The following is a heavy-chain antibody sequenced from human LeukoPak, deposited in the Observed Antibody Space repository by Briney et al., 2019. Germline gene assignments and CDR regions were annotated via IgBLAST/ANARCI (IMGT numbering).Heavy chain of an antibody. V-gene: IGHV3-23*01. CDR1: GFTFSSYA. D-gene: IGHD3-10*01. J-gene: IGHJ4*02. Sequence: QPGGSLRLSCAASGFTFSSYAMSWVRQAPGKGLEWVSSIIGRVNISYNADSVKGRFTISRDNSKNTLYLQINILRAEDTAVYYCARGGMVRGVLDYWGQGTLVTVSS. CDR2: IIGRVNIS. CDR3: ARGGMVRGVLDY.